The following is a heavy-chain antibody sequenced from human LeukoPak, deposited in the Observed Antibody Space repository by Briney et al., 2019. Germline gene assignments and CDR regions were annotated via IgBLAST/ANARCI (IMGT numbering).Heavy chain of an antibody. CDR1: GGSISSGDYS. CDR2: FYHSGSI. V-gene: IGHV4-30-2*01. J-gene: IGHJ4*02. CDR3: VRTTVVNYFNY. D-gene: IGHD4-11*01. Sequence: SETLSLTCAVFGGSISSGDYSWSWIRQPPGKGLEWIGYFYHSGSIYYNPSLKSRVTISADRSKNQFSLNVTSVTAADTAVYYCVRTTVVNYFNYWGQGTLVTVSS.